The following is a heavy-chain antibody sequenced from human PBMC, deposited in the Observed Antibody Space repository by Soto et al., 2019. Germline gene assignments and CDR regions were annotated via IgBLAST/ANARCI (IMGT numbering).Heavy chain of an antibody. V-gene: IGHV3-30*03. D-gene: IGHD3-16*01. Sequence: QVQLVESGGGVVQPGRSLRLSCAASGFTFSSYGMHWVRQAPGKGLEWVAVISYDGSNKYYADSVKGRFTISRDNSKNTLYLQMNSLRAEDTAVYYCATAYDCWGQGSLVTVSS. CDR2: ISYDGSNK. J-gene: IGHJ4*02. CDR1: GFTFSSYG. CDR3: ATAYDC.